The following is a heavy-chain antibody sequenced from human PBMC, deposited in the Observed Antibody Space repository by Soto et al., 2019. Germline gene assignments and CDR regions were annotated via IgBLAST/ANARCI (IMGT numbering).Heavy chain of an antibody. J-gene: IGHJ4*02. CDR2: ISGSGTDK. CDR3: AKLVTTAAAGTFDY. V-gene: IGHV3-11*01. CDR1: GFTFSDYY. D-gene: IGHD6-13*01. Sequence: LRLSCAASGFTFSDYYMTWIRQAPGRGLEWVSYISGSGTDKSYADSVKGRFTISKDNADNSLFLQMNNLRAEDTAVYYCAKLVTTAAAGTFDYWGQGTLVTVSS.